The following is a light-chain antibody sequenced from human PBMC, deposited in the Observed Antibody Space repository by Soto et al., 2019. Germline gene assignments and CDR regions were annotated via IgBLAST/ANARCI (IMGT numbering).Light chain of an antibody. V-gene: IGLV2-14*01. Sequence: QSALTQPASVSGSPGQSITISCTGTSSDVGAYNYVSWYQQHSGKAPKLMIYEVSNRPSGVSNRFSGSKSGNTASLTISGLQAEDEGDYYCSSYTSGSTWVFGGGTKVTVL. CDR2: EVS. CDR1: SSDVGAYNY. J-gene: IGLJ3*02. CDR3: SSYTSGSTWV.